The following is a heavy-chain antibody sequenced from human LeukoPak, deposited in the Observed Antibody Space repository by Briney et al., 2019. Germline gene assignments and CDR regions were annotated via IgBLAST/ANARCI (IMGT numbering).Heavy chain of an antibody. CDR1: GFTISSFA. J-gene: IGHJ4*02. CDR3: TRGQQGYFDY. CDR2: ISNDGSNK. V-gene: IGHV3-30-3*01. Sequence: TLTLTCAASGFTISSFALHWIRQGQGQGLEWVAVISNDGSNKTYEDSVNGRFTTSTDNSKNTLYLQMNSLRAEDTAVYYCTRGQQGYFDYWGQGTLVTVSS.